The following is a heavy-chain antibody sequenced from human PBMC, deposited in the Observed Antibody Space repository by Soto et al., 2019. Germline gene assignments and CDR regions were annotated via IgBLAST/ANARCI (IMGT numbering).Heavy chain of an antibody. D-gene: IGHD3-16*02. Sequence: GGSLRLSCAASGFTFSSYAMSWVRQAPGKGLEWVSAISGSGGNTYYADSVKGRFTISRDNSKNTLYLQMNSLRAEDTAVYYCAVRSGSYRYPLLRWGQGTLVTVSS. CDR1: GFTFSSYA. V-gene: IGHV3-23*01. CDR2: ISGSGGNT. CDR3: AVRSGSYRYPLLR. J-gene: IGHJ4*02.